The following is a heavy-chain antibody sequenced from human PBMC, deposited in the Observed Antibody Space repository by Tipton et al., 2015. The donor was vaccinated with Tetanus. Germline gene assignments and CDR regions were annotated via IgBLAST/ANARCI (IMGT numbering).Heavy chain of an antibody. CDR2: IYYSGNT. D-gene: IGHD6-19*01. V-gene: IGHV4-39*01. CDR1: GVSMSTTNYF. J-gene: IGHJ4*02. CDR3: ARTQWLVFFDY. Sequence: TLSLTCSVSGVSMSTTNYFWGWIRQPPGKPLEWIGSIYYSGNTFYNPSLQSRVTISVDTSKNQFSLNLSSMTAADTAVYYCARTQWLVFFDYWGQGTLVTVSS.